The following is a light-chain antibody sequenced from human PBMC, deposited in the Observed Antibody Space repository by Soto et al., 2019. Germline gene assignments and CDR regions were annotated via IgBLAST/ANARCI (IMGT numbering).Light chain of an antibody. J-gene: IGKJ1*01. V-gene: IGKV3-15*01. Sequence: MTQSPSSLSASVGDRVTITCRASQGIRNDLAWFQQKPGQGPRLLIYGASTRATGIPARFSASGSETEFTLTITTLQSEDFAVYYCQQYNSWPRTFGQGTKVDIK. CDR3: QQYNSWPRT. CDR1: QGIRND. CDR2: GAS.